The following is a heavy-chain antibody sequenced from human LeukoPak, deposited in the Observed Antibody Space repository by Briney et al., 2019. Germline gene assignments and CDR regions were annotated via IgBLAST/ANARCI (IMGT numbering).Heavy chain of an antibody. V-gene: IGHV4-59*08. CDR2: IYYSGNT. J-gene: IGHJ3*01. Sequence: SETLSLTCTVSGGSISNYYWSWIRQPPEKGLEWIGYIYYSGNTNYNPSLKSRVTISVDTSKNQFSLKLTSVTAADTAVYYCARSYGDYITGAYAFDVWGQGTMVTVSS. CDR1: GGSISNYY. D-gene: IGHD4-17*01. CDR3: ARSYGDYITGAYAFDV.